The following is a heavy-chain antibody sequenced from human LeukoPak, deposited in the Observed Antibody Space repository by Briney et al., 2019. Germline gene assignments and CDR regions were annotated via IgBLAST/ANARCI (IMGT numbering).Heavy chain of an antibody. V-gene: IGHV3-7*03. Sequence: GGSLRLSCAASGLTFSNYWMDWVCQAPGKGLEWVANIKQDGSEKNYVDSVKGRFIISRDNAKNSLYLQMNTLRADDTAVYYCARDGFGTGSNWGQGTLVTVSS. CDR2: IKQDGSEK. CDR1: GLTFSNYW. CDR3: ARDGFGTGSN. J-gene: IGHJ4*02. D-gene: IGHD3-16*01.